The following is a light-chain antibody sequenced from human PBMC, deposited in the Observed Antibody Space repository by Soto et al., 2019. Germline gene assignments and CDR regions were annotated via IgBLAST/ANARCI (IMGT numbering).Light chain of an antibody. CDR1: QSISSY. Sequence: DLQMTQSPSSLSASVGGRVTITCRASQSISSYLNWYQQKPGKAPKLLIYAASSLQSGVPSRFSGSGSGTDFTLTISSLQPEDFATYYCQQSYSTPWTFGQGTKVEIK. CDR3: QQSYSTPWT. CDR2: AAS. V-gene: IGKV1-39*01. J-gene: IGKJ1*01.